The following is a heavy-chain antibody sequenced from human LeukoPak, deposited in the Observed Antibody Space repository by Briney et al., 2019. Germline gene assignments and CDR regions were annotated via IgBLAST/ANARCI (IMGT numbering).Heavy chain of an antibody. D-gene: IGHD4/OR15-4a*01. Sequence: SVKVSCKASGGTFSSFALNWVRQAPGQGLEWMGGIIPIFGTANYAQKFQGRVTITTDESTSTAYMELSSLRSEDTAVYYCARDDGDYGTQTEDYWGQGTLVTVSS. V-gene: IGHV1-69*05. J-gene: IGHJ4*02. CDR3: ARDDGDYGTQTEDY. CDR2: IIPIFGTA. CDR1: GGTFSSFA.